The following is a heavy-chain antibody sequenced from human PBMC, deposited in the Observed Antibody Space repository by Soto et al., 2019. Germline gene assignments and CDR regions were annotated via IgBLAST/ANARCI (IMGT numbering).Heavy chain of an antibody. J-gene: IGHJ4*02. CDR2: IYSTGTT. CDR3: AKDGRGSGSHYNSFGY. D-gene: IGHD3-10*01. Sequence: EVQLVESGGGLIQPGGSLKLSCAASGFTVGNNYMSWVRQAPGKGLEWVSLIYSTGTTKYADSVKGRFTVSRDNAKNPLYLQMNSPRAEDPAVYYCAKDGRGSGSHYNSFGYWGQGTLVTVSS. CDR1: GFTVGNNY. V-gene: IGHV3-53*01.